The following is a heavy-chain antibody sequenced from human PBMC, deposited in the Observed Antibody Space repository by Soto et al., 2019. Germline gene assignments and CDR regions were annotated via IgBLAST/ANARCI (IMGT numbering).Heavy chain of an antibody. CDR1: GGSFSGYY. J-gene: IGHJ2*01. D-gene: IGHD6-13*01. Sequence: SETLSLTCAVYGGSFSGYYWSWIRQPPGKGLEWIGEINHSGSTNYNPSLKSRVTISVDTSKNQFSLKLSSVTAADTAVYYCARHIPRYSSSWLGSWYFDLWGRGTLVTVSS. V-gene: IGHV4-34*01. CDR2: INHSGST. CDR3: ARHIPRYSSSWLGSWYFDL.